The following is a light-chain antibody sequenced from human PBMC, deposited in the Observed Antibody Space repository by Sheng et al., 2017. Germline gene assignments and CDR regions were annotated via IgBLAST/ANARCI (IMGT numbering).Light chain of an antibody. V-gene: IGKV3-11*01. CDR1: QSVNTY. Sequence: EIVLTQSPATLSLSPGERANFSCRASQSVNTYLAWYQQKPGQAPRLLIYDASNRATGTPAGSGGSGSGTDFTLSISSLEPEDFAVYYCLQRGNWPRTWTFGPR. CDR2: DAS. CDR3: LQRGNWPRTWT. J-gene: IGKJ1*01.